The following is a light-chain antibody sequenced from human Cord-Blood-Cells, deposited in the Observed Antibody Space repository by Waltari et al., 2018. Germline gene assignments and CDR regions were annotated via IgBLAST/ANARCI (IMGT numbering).Light chain of an antibody. Sequence: EIVLTQSPGTLSLSPGERATLSCRASQSVSSSYLAWYQQQPGQAPRLLIYGASSRATGIPVRFSRSGSGTDFPLTISRLEREDFAVYYCQQYGSSLTVGGGTKVEIK. CDR1: QSVSSSY. J-gene: IGKJ4*01. V-gene: IGKV3-20*01. CDR2: GAS. CDR3: QQYGSSLT.